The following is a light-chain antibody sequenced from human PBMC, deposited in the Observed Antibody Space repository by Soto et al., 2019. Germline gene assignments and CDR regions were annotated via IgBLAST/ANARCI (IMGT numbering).Light chain of an antibody. CDR3: LQDYNYPNT. CDR1: QGIRNY. V-gene: IGKV1-6*01. CDR2: AAS. J-gene: IGKJ2*01. Sequence: AIQMTQSPSSLSASVGDRVTITCRASQGIRNYLGWYQQKPGKAPKLLIYAASSLQSGVPSRFSGSGSGTDFTLTISSLQPEDFATYYCLQDYNYPNTFGQGTKLEIK.